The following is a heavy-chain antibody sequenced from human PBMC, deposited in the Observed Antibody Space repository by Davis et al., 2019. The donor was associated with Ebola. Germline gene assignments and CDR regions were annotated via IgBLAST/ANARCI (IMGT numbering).Heavy chain of an antibody. D-gene: IGHD1-1*01. V-gene: IGHV3-30*03. CDR3: ARDTGTTADY. CDR2: ISYDGSNK. CDR1: GFTFSSYG. J-gene: IGHJ4*02. Sequence: GESLKISCAASGFTFSSYGMHWVRQAPGKGLEWVAVISYDGSNKYYADSVKGRFTISRDNSKNTLYLQMNSLRAEDTAVYYCARDTGTTADYWGQGTLVTVSS.